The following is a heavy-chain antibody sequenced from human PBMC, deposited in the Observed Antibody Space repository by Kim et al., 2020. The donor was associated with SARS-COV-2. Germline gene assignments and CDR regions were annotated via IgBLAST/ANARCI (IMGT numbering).Heavy chain of an antibody. V-gene: IGHV1-18*01. J-gene: IGHJ4*02. Sequence: QKLQGRVTMTTDTSTSTAYMELRSLRSDDTAVYYCARHLRYGDYANVLDYWGQGTLVTVSS. CDR3: ARHLRYGDYANVLDY. D-gene: IGHD4-17*01.